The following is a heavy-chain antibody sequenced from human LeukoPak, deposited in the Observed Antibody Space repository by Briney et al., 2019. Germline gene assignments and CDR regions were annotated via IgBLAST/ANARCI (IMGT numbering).Heavy chain of an antibody. CDR1: GFTFSSYG. CDR2: IWYDGSNK. J-gene: IGHJ4*02. Sequence: GGSLRLSCAASGFTFSSYGMHWVRQAPGKGLEWVAVIWYDGSNKYYADSVKGRFTISRDNSKNTLYLKMNSLRAEDTAVYYCARGYCSSPSCWGFDYWGQGTLVTVSS. D-gene: IGHD2-2*01. CDR3: ARGYCSSPSCWGFDY. V-gene: IGHV3-33*01.